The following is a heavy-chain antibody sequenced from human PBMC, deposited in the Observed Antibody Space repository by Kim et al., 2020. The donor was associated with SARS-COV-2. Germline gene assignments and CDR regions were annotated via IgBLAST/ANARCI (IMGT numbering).Heavy chain of an antibody. V-gene: IGHV3-30*18. CDR1: GFTFSSYG. CDR3: AKDPARMQLWLYFDY. CDR2: ISYDGSNK. Sequence: GGSLRLSCAASGFTFSSYGMHWVRQAPGKGLEWVAVISYDGSNKYYADSVKGRFTISRDNSKNTLYLQMNSLRAEDTAVYYCAKDPARMQLWLYFDYWGQGTLVTVSS. D-gene: IGHD5-18*01. J-gene: IGHJ4*02.